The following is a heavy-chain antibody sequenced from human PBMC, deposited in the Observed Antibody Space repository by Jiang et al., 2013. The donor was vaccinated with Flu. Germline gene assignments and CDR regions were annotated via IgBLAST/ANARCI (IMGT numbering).Heavy chain of an antibody. D-gene: IGHD3-22*01. Sequence: VQLVESGGGVVQPGRSLRLSCAASGFTFSSYAMHWVRQAPGKGLEWVAVISYDGSNKYYADSVKGRFTISRDNSKNTLYLQMNSLRAADTAVYYCARDPYYDDSSGYWGQGTLVTVSS. CDR2: ISYDGSNK. CDR1: GFTFSSYA. J-gene: IGHJ4*02. CDR3: ARDPYYDDSSGY. V-gene: IGHV3-30-3*01.